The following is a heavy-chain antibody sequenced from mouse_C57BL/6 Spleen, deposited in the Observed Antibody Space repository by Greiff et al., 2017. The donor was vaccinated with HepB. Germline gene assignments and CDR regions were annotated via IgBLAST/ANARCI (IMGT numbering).Heavy chain of an antibody. V-gene: IGHV6-6*01. CDR2: IRNKANNHAT. Sequence: EVKVEESGGGLVQPGGSMKLSCAASGFTFSDAWMDWVRQSPEKGLEWVAEIRNKANNHATYYAESVKGRFTISSDDSTRSVYLQMNSLRAEDTGIYYGTRGEGYDGYHCDYWGQGTTLTVSS. J-gene: IGHJ2*01. D-gene: IGHD2-3*01. CDR1: GFTFSDAW. CDR3: TRGEGYDGYHCDY.